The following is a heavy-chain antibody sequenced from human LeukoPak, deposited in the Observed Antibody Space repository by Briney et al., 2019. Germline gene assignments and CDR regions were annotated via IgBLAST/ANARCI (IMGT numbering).Heavy chain of an antibody. J-gene: IGHJ4*02. CDR2: ISDSGGST. CDR3: AKEDSVRREFDY. Sequence: GGSLRLSCAASGFTFSSYWMHWVRQAPGKGLEWVSGISDSGGSTNYAASVKGRFTISRDNSKDTLYLQMNSLRAEDTAVYYCAKEDSVRREFDYWGQGTLATVSS. CDR1: GFTFSSYW. V-gene: IGHV3-23*01.